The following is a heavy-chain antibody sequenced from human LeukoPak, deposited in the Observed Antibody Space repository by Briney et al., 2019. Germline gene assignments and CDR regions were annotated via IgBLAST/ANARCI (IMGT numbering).Heavy chain of an antibody. J-gene: IGHJ3*02. CDR3: ATHRTPMVRGVIMGIDI. V-gene: IGHV3-21*01. D-gene: IGHD3-10*01. Sequence: GGSLRLSCAASGFTFSSYSMNWVRQAPGKGLEWVSSISSSSSYIYYADSVKGRFTISRDNAKNSLYLQMNSLRAEDTAVYYCATHRTPMVRGVIMGIDIWGQGTMVTVSS. CDR2: ISSSSSYI. CDR1: GFTFSSYS.